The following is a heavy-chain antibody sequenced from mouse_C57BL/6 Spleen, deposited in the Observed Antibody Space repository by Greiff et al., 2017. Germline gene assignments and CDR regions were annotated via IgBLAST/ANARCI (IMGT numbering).Heavy chain of an antibody. J-gene: IGHJ1*03. Sequence: VQLQQPGAELVKPGASVKMSCKASGYTFTSYWITWVKQRPGQGLEWIGDIYPGSGSTNYNEKFKSKATLTVDTSSRTAYMQLSSLTSEDSAVYYCARGYSNYPGWYFDVWGTGTTVTVSS. CDR2: IYPGSGST. D-gene: IGHD2-5*01. V-gene: IGHV1-55*01. CDR1: GYTFTSYW. CDR3: ARGYSNYPGWYFDV.